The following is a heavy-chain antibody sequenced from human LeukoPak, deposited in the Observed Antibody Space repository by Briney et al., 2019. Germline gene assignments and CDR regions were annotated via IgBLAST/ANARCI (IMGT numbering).Heavy chain of an antibody. D-gene: IGHD3-3*01. CDR2: IYTSGST. V-gene: IGHV4-61*02. CDR3: ARAFDFWSGYPFDP. J-gene: IGHJ5*02. CDR1: GGSISSGSYY. Sequence: SQTLSLTCTVSGGSISSGSYYWSWIRQPAGKGLEWIGRIYTSGSTNYNPSLTSRVTISVDTSKIQFSLKLSSVTAADTAVYYCARAFDFWSGYPFDPWGQGTLVTVSS.